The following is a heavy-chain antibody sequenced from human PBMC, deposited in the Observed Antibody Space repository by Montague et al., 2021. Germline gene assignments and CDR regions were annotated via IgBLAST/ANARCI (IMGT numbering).Heavy chain of an antibody. J-gene: IGHJ5*02. V-gene: IGHV4-4*02. Sequence: SETLSLTCTVSGDSISSKYFWSWVRPPLGKGLEWIGEISHGTTSYSPSLKGRLTVSLDTSKNQFSLKLSSVTAADTAIYYCSVGSESAWELLHHWGQGILVTVSS. CDR2: ISHGTT. CDR3: SVGSESAWELLHH. CDR1: GDSISSKYF. D-gene: IGHD1-26*01.